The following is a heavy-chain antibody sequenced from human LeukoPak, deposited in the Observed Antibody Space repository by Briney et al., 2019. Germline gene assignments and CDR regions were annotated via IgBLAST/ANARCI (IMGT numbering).Heavy chain of an antibody. CDR2: VNPNSGDT. J-gene: IGHJ5*01. CDR3: ARASGSYWWFDS. CDR1: GYTFTGYY. Sequence: GASVEVSCKASGYTFTGYYLHWVRRAPGQGLEWMGCVNPNSGDTNYAQKFQGSVTMTRDTSISTVYMELSRLRSDDTAVYYCARASGSYWWFDSWGQGTLVTVSS. D-gene: IGHD1-26*01. V-gene: IGHV1-2*02.